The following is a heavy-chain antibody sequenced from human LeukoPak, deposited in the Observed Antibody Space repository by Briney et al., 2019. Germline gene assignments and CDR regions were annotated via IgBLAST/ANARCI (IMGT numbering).Heavy chain of an antibody. CDR3: ARVGDYVGYFDY. CDR1: GGSISSYY. D-gene: IGHD4-17*01. Sequence: SSETLSLTCTVSGGSISSYYWSWIRQPPGKGLEWIGSIYYSGSTNYNPSLKSRVTISVDTSKNQFSLKLSSVTAADTAVYYCARVGDYVGYFDYWGQGTLVTFSS. CDR2: IYYSGST. V-gene: IGHV4-59*01. J-gene: IGHJ4*02.